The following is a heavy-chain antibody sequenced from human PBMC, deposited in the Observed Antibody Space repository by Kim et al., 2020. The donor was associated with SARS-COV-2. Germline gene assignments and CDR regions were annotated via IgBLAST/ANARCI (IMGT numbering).Heavy chain of an antibody. CDR3: AAGPIWVRGVIITPGVPAFYGMDV. V-gene: IGHV5-10-1*01. D-gene: IGHD3-10*01. CDR1: GYSFTSYW. CDR2: IDPSDPYT. J-gene: IGHJ6*02. Sequence: GESLKISCKGSGYSFTSYWISWVRQMPGKGLEWMGRIDPSDPYTNYSPSFQGHVTISADKSISTAYLQWSSLKASDTAMYYCAAGPIWVRGVIITPGVPAFYGMDVWGQGTTVTVSS.